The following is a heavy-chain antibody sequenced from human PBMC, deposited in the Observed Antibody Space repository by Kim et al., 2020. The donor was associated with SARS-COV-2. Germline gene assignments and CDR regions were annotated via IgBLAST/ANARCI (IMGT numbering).Heavy chain of an antibody. CDR2: IWYDGSNK. Sequence: GGSLRLSCAASGFTFSSYGMHWVRQAPGKGLEWVAVIWYDGSNKYYADSVKGRFTISRDNSKNTLYLQMNSLRAEDTAVYYCVGGSSWPFDYWGQGTLVTVSS. CDR1: GFTFSSYG. D-gene: IGHD6-13*01. CDR3: VGGSSWPFDY. V-gene: IGHV3-33*01. J-gene: IGHJ4*02.